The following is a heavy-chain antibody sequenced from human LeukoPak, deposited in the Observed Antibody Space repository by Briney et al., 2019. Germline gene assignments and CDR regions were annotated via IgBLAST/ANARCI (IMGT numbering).Heavy chain of an antibody. CDR3: AKALIRGPQTIDF. V-gene: IGHV4-59*01. CDR2: IYYSGGT. D-gene: IGHD1-1*01. CDR1: GGSISSYY. Sequence: SETLSLTCTVSGGSISSYYWSWIRQPPGKGLEWIGDIYYSGGTNYNPSLKSRVTISVDTSKNPFSLQLSSVTAADTAVYYCAKALIRGPQTIDFWGQGTLVTVSS. J-gene: IGHJ4*02.